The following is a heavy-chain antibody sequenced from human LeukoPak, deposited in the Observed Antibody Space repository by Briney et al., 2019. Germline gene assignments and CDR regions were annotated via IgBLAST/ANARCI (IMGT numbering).Heavy chain of an antibody. D-gene: IGHD6-13*01. V-gene: IGHV4-59*01. CDR2: IYYSGST. J-gene: IGHJ4*02. CDR1: SGSITNYY. Sequence: PSETLSLTCTVSSGSITNYYRSWIRQPPGKGLEWIGYIYYSGSTNYNPSLKSRVTISVDTSKNQFSLKLSSVTAADTAVYYCAREVVAAAGTVDYWGQGALVIVSS. CDR3: AREVVAAAGTVDY.